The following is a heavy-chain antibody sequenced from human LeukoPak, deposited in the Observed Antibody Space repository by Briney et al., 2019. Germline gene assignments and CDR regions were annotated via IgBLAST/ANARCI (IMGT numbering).Heavy chain of an antibody. J-gene: IGHJ4*02. CDR1: GGSFSGYY. CDR2: INHSGST. CDR3: ARMKLYHSYGY. Sequence: PSETLSLTCAVYGGSFSGYYWSWIRQPPGKGLEWIGEINHSGSTNYNPSLKSRVTISVDTSKNQFSLKLSSVTAADTAVYYRARMKLYHSYGYWGQGTLVTVSS. D-gene: IGHD5-18*01. V-gene: IGHV4-34*01.